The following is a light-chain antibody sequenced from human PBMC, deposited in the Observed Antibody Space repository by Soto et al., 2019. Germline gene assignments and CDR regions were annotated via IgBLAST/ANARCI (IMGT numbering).Light chain of an antibody. V-gene: IGKV1-39*01. CDR3: QQSYSTLWT. Sequence: DIQMTQSPSTLSASVGDRVIITCRASQSISNHLNWYQQKPGKAPKLLIFGASTLQSGVPSRFSGSGSGTDFTLAISSLQPEDFATYYCQQSYSTLWTFGQGTKVDIK. CDR1: QSISNH. CDR2: GAS. J-gene: IGKJ1*01.